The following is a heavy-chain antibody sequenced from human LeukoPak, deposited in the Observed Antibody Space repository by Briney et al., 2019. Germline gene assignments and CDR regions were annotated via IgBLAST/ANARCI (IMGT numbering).Heavy chain of an antibody. CDR3: ARIGLSDYYDSSGGSIGY. J-gene: IGHJ4*02. Sequence: SETLSLTCTVSGGSISSGDYYWRWIRQPPGKGLEWIGYIYYSGSTYYNPSLKSRVTISVDTSKNQFSLKLSSVTAADTAVYYCARIGLSDYYDSSGGSIGYWGQGTLVTVSS. D-gene: IGHD3-22*01. CDR2: IYYSGST. V-gene: IGHV4-30-4*01. CDR1: GGSISSGDYY.